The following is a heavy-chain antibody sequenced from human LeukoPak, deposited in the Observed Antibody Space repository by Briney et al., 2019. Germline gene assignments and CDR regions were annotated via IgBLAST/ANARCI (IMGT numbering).Heavy chain of an antibody. D-gene: IGHD2-15*01. J-gene: IGHJ3*02. CDR3: ARDTQGIIRDAAFDI. Sequence: SETLSLTCAVSGGSISSSNWWSWVRQPPGKGLEWIGEIYHSGSTNYNPSLKSRVTMSVDTSKNQFSLKLSSVTAADTAVYYCARDTQGIIRDAAFDIWDQGTMVTVSS. CDR2: IYHSGST. V-gene: IGHV4-4*02. CDR1: GGSISSSNW.